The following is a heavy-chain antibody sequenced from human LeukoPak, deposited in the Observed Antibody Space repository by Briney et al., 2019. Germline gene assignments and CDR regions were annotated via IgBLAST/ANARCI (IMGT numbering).Heavy chain of an antibody. CDR2: MNEYGSEI. D-gene: IGHD2-2*01. CDR1: GFTFSGFS. CDR3: ARPRGCGSSRCNNFDY. V-gene: IGHV3-7*01. J-gene: IGHJ4*02. Sequence: GGSLRLSCAASGFTFSGFSMSWVRQAPGKGLERVASMNEYGSEIFYVDSVKGRFTISRDNAKNSLYLLLNSLRAEDTAVYYCARPRGCGSSRCNNFDYWGQGTLVTVSS.